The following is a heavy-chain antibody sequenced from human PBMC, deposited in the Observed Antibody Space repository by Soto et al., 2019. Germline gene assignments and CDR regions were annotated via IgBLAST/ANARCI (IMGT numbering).Heavy chain of an antibody. J-gene: IGHJ4*02. D-gene: IGHD3-22*01. CDR3: AHSGMYDSSGYYWRGEDY. V-gene: IGHV2-5*02. Sequence: QITLKESGPTLVKPTQTLTLTCTFSGFSLSTSGVGVGWIRQPPGKALEWLALIYWDDDKRYSPSLKSRLTITKDTSKNQVVLTMTNMDPVDTATYYCAHSGMYDSSGYYWRGEDYWGQGTLVTVSS. CDR2: IYWDDDK. CDR1: GFSLSTSGVG.